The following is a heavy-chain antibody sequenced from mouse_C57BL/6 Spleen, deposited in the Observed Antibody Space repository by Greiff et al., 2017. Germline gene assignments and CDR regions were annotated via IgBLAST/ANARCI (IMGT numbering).Heavy chain of an antibody. Sequence: EVKLMESGGGLVKPGGSLKLSCAASGFTFRDYGMHCVRQAPEKGLEWVAYISSGCSTLYYADTVKGRFTISRDNAKNPLFLQMTSLRSEDTAMYYCARPGLLHFDYWGQGTTLTAS. V-gene: IGHV5-17*01. CDR3: ARPGLLHFDY. CDR1: GFTFRDYG. CDR2: ISSGCSTL. D-gene: IGHD2-3*01. J-gene: IGHJ2*01.